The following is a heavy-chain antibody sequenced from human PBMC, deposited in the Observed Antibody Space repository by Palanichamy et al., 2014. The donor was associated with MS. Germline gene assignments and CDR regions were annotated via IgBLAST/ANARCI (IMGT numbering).Heavy chain of an antibody. J-gene: IGHJ4*02. V-gene: IGHV4-39*01. Sequence: QLQLQESGPGLVKPSETLSLTCTVSGGSISSSSYYWGWIRQPPGKGLEWIGTFYYTGSTYYNPSLKSRVPISVDTSKNQFSLKLSSVTAADTAVYYCASRRRIYGDYSDWGQGTLVTVSS. D-gene: IGHD4-17*01. CDR1: GGSISSSSYY. CDR2: FYYTGST. CDR3: ASRRRIYGDYSD.